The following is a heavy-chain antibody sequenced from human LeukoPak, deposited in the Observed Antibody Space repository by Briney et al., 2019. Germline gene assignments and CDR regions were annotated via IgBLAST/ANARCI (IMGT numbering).Heavy chain of an antibody. V-gene: IGHV1-69*13. J-gene: IGHJ6*03. CDR2: IIPIFGTA. CDR1: GGTFSSYA. CDR3: AREEGLGPPYYYYYMDV. Sequence: ASVTVSCKASGGTFSSYAISWVRQAPGQGLEWMGGIIPIFGTANYAQKFQGRVTITADESTSTAYMELSSLRSEDTAVYYCAREEGLGPPYYYYYMDVWGKGTTVTVSS. D-gene: IGHD3/OR15-3a*01.